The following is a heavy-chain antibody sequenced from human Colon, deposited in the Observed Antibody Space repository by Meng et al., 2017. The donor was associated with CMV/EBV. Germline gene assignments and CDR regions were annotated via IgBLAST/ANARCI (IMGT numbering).Heavy chain of an antibody. J-gene: IGHJ4*02. V-gene: IGHV3-21*01. CDR3: VRKNGGYSDY. CDR2: ISNSGDFI. Sequence: LSCAASGFTFSTYSMNWVRQTPGTGLEWVSSISNSGDFIYYADSVKGRFTISRDNAKNSPFLQLNSLRAEDSAVYYCVRKNGGYSDYWGQGALVTVSS. D-gene: IGHD1-26*01. CDR1: GFTFSTYS.